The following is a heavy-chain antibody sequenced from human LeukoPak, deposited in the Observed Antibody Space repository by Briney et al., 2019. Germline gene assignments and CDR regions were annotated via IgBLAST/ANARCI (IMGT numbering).Heavy chain of an antibody. CDR3: ARNAGFDP. V-gene: IGHV4-59*12. CDR1: GGSISSYY. CDR2: IYYSGST. Sequence: TSETLSLTCTVSGGSISSYYWSRIRQPPGKGLEWIGYIYYSGSTNYNPSLKSRVTISVDKSKNQFSLILSSVTAADTAVYYCARNAGFDPWGQGTLVTVSS. J-gene: IGHJ5*02.